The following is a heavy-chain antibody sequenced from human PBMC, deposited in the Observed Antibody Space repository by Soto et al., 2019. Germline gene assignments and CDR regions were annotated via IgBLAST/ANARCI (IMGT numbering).Heavy chain of an antibody. CDR3: AKDRLAGGFDY. CDR1: GFTFNNYA. V-gene: IGHV3-23*01. Sequence: PGGSLKLSCASSGFTFNNYAVSWVRQAPGKGLEWVSLVSATAGTTYYTDSVKGRFTISRDNSRNTVYLQMNSLRADDTAVYYCAKDRLAGGFDYWGQGTLVTVSS. D-gene: IGHD3-16*01. J-gene: IGHJ4*02. CDR2: VSATAGTT.